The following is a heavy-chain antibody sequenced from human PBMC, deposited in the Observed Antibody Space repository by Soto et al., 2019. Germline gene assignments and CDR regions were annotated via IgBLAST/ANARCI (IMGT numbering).Heavy chain of an antibody. Sequence: SETLSLTCAVYGGSFSCYYLSWIRQPPGKGLEWIGEINHSGSTNYNPSLKSRVTISVDTSKNQFSLKLSSVAAADTAVYYCARARYSSGWYAGYWGRGTLVTVSS. CDR3: ARARYSSGWYAGY. J-gene: IGHJ4*02. D-gene: IGHD6-19*01. CDR1: GGSFSCYY. CDR2: INHSGST. V-gene: IGHV4-34*01.